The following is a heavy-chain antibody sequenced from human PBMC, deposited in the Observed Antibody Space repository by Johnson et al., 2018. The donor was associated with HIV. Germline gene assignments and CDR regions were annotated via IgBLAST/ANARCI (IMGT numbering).Heavy chain of an antibody. J-gene: IGHJ3*02. CDR1: GFTFSSYA. V-gene: IGHV3-30*04. CDR2: ISYDGSNK. CDR3: ARDQEAAAGQDDAFDI. D-gene: IGHD6-13*01. Sequence: QMQLVESGGGVVQPGRSLRLSCAASGFTFSSYAMHWVRQAPGKGLEWVAVISYDGSNKYYADSVKGRFTISRDNSKNTLYLQMNSLRAEDTAVYYWARDQEAAAGQDDAFDIWGQGTMVTVSS.